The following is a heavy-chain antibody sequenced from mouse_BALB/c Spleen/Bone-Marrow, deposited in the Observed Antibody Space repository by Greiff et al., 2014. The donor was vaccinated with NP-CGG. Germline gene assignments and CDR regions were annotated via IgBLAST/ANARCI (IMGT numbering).Heavy chain of an antibody. V-gene: IGHV1S53*02. CDR2: ISPGNGDI. CDR1: GYTFTDHA. Sequence: QVQLKESDAELVKPGASVKISCKASGYTFTDHAIHWVKQKPEQGLEWIGYISPGNGDIKYNEKFKGKATLTADKSSSTAYMQLSGLTSEDSAVYICRRSVGNPFDHWDQGTTLTVSS. J-gene: IGHJ2*01. CDR3: RRSVGNPFDH. D-gene: IGHD2-1*01.